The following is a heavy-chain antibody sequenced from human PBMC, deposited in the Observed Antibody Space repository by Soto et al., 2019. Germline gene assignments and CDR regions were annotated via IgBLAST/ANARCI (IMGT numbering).Heavy chain of an antibody. CDR2: ISSSSSYI. CDR1: GFTFSSYS. Sequence: GGSLRLSCAASGFTFSSYSMNWVRQAPGKGLEWVSSISSSSSYIYYADSVKGRFTISRDNAKNSLYLQMNSLRAEDTAVYYCARDFATEQLWLVEEYYYMDVWGKGTTVTVSS. J-gene: IGHJ6*03. V-gene: IGHV3-21*01. D-gene: IGHD5-18*01. CDR3: ARDFATEQLWLVEEYYYMDV.